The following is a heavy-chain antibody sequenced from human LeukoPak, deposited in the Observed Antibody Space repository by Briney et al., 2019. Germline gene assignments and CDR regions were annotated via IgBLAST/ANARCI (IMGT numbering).Heavy chain of an antibody. CDR1: GGSISSGSYY. CDR3: AREDGSSWDVYYFDY. J-gene: IGHJ4*02. CDR2: IYTSGST. V-gene: IGHV4-61*02. D-gene: IGHD6-13*01. Sequence: SETLSLTCTVSGGSISSGSYYWSWIRQPAGKGLEWIGRIYTSGSTNYNPSLKSRVTISVDTSKNQFSLKLSSVTAADTAVYYCAREDGSSWDVYYFDYWGQGTLVTVSS.